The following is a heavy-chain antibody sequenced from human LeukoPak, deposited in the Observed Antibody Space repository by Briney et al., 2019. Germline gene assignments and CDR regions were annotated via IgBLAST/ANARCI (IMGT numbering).Heavy chain of an antibody. CDR2: ISGSGGST. V-gene: IGHV3-23*01. D-gene: IGHD3-22*01. CDR1: GFTFSSYG. J-gene: IGHJ1*01. CDR3: AKDRVVVRGFQH. Sequence: GGSLRLSCAASGFTFSSYGMSWVRQAPGKGLEWVSAISGSGGSTYYADSVKGRFTISRDNSKNTLYLQMNSLRAEDTAVYYCAKDRVVVRGFQHWGQGTLVTVSS.